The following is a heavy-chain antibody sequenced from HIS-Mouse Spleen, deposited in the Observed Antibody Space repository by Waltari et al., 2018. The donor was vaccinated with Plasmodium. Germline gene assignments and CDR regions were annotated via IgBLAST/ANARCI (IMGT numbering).Heavy chain of an antibody. Sequence: QVQLVQSAAELTKPGASVKVSCQASGYTFTSYGTSWVRQAPGQGLEWMGWISPYNGNTNFAQKLQGRVTMTTDTSTSTAYMYLRSLRSDDTAVYYCARGSAGDAFDIWGQGTMVTVSS. CDR3: ARGSAGDAFDI. D-gene: IGHD6-19*01. J-gene: IGHJ3*02. CDR1: GYTFTSYG. V-gene: IGHV1-18*01. CDR2: ISPYNGNT.